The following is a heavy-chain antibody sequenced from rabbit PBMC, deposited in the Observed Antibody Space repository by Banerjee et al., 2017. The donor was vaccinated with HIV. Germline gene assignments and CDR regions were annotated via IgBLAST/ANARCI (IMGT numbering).Heavy chain of an antibody. CDR1: GFSFSSSYY. CDR2: IYGGNSGTT. Sequence: QEQLEESGGGLVKPEGSLTLTCTASGFSFSSSYYMCWVRQAPGKGLEWIACIYGGNSGTTYYASWAKGRFTISKTSSTTVTLQMTSLTAADTATYFCARGDYSDAWNAYELWGPGTLVTVS. V-gene: IGHV1S45*01. J-gene: IGHJ4*01. CDR3: ARGDYSDAWNAYEL. D-gene: IGHD2-1*01.